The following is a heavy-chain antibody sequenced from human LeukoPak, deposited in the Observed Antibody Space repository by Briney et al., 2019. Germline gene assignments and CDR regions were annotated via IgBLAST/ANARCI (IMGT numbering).Heavy chain of an antibody. CDR1: GFIFSNFW. D-gene: IGHD1-26*01. V-gene: IGHV3-74*01. Sequence: TGGPRRLSCEASGFIFSNFWMHWLRQAPGKGLMWVARIKTDGSDSSYADSVKGRFTISRDNAKNTLSLQMDSLREDVTAVYFCARDVGPYGGSPGGDWGLGTLVTVSS. CDR2: IKTDGSDS. CDR3: ARDVGPYGGSPGGD. J-gene: IGHJ4*02.